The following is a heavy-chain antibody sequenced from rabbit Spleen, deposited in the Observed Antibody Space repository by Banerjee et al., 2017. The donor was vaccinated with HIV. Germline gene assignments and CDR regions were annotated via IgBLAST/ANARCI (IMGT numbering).Heavy chain of an antibody. Sequence: QEQLKETGGGLVQPGRSLTLSCKASGIDLMSIAMSWVRQAPGKGLEWIGDIYPDGGYTDYASWVNGRFTVSLDNAQNTVFLQMTSLTAADSATYFCARDLAGVIGWNFNLWGQGTLVTVS. D-gene: IGHD4-1*01. CDR1: GIDLMSIA. CDR3: ARDLAGVIGWNFNL. V-gene: IGHV1S47*01. CDR2: IYPDGGYT. J-gene: IGHJ4*01.